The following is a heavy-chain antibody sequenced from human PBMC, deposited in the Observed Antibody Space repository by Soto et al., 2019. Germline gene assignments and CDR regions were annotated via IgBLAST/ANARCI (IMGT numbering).Heavy chain of an antibody. V-gene: IGHV4-61*08. D-gene: IGHD3-3*01. Sequence: ASETLSLTCAVSGGSISSGGDSWSWIRQPPGKGLEWIGYIYYSGSTNYNTSLKSRVTISVDTSKNQFSLKLSSVTAADTAVYYCAREFCGAGNWFDPWGQGTLVTVSS. CDR1: GGSISSGGDS. CDR2: IYYSGST. CDR3: AREFCGAGNWFDP. J-gene: IGHJ5*02.